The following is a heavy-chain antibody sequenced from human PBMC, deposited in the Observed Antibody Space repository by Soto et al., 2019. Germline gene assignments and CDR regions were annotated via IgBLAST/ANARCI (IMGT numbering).Heavy chain of an antibody. CDR2: IIPILDIA. D-gene: IGHD3-10*01. CDR3: ARAGLLWFGELPDKYYFDY. J-gene: IGHJ4*02. CDR1: GGTFSSYT. Sequence: QVQLVQSGAEVKKPGSSVKVSCKASGGTFSSYTISWVRQAPGQGLEWMGRIIPILDIANYAQKFQGRVTITADKSTSTAYMELSSLRSEDTAVYYCARAGLLWFGELPDKYYFDYWGQGTLVTVSS. V-gene: IGHV1-69*02.